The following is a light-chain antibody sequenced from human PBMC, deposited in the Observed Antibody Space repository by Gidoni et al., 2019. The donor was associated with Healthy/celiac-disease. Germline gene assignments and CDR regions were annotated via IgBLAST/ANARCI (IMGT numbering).Light chain of an antibody. CDR2: EVS. Sequence: QSAPTHPAHVSGSPRHSHTISCTGTSSDVGSYILVSWYQQHPGKAPKLMIYEVSKRPSGVSNRFSGAKSGNTASLTISGLQAEDEADYYCCSYAGSSTRYVFGTGTKVTVL. CDR3: CSYAGSSTRYV. J-gene: IGLJ1*01. CDR1: SSDVGSYIL. V-gene: IGLV2-23*02.